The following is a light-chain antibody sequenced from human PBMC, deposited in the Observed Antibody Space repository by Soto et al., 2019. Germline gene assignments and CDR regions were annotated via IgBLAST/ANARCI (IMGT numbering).Light chain of an antibody. Sequence: SYELTQPPSVSVAPGKTARITCGGNNIGSKSVHWYQQKPGQAPVLVIYYDSDRPSGIPERFSGSNSGNTATLTISRVEAEDQDDYYCQVWDSSSDNAVVGEGTQLTVL. CDR3: QVWDSSSDNAV. CDR1: NIGSKS. V-gene: IGLV3-21*04. CDR2: YDS. J-gene: IGLJ7*01.